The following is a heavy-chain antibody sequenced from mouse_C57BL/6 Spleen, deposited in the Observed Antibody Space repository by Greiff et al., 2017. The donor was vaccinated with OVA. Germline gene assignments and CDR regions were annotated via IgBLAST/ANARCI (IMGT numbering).Heavy chain of an antibody. D-gene: IGHD3-2*01. V-gene: IGHV3-1*01. CDR3: ARAPTAGVFAY. CDR2: ISYSGST. J-gene: IGHJ3*01. Sequence: VQLKESGPGMVKPSQSLSLTCTVTGYSITSGYDWHWIRHFPGNKLEWMGYISYSGSTNYNPSLKSRISITHDTSKNHFFLKLNSVTTEDTATYYCARAPTAGVFAYWGQGTLVTVSA. CDR1: GYSITSGYD.